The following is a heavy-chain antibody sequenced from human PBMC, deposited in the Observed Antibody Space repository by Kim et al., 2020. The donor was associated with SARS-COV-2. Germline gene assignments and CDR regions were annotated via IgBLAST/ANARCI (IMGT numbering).Heavy chain of an antibody. CDR3: AKDSTRRGLRYFDWLLLLDY. D-gene: IGHD3-9*01. Sequence: GGSLRLSCAASGFTFSSYAMSWVRQAPGKGLEWVSAISGSGGSTYYADSVKGRFTISRDNSKNTLYLQMNSLRAEDTAVYYCAKDSTRRGLRYFDWLLLLDYWGQGTLVTVSS. J-gene: IGHJ4*02. CDR2: ISGSGGST. CDR1: GFTFSSYA. V-gene: IGHV3-23*01.